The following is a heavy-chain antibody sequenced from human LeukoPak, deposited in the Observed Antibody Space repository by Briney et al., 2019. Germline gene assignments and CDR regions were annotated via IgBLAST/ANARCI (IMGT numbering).Heavy chain of an antibody. CDR2: TYYRSKWYN. CDR3: ARGVKRWLQLRRVPDAFDI. CDR1: GDSVSSNSAA. V-gene: IGHV6-1*01. D-gene: IGHD5-24*01. J-gene: IGHJ3*02. Sequence: SQTLSLTCAISGDSVSSNSAAWNWIRQTPSRGLEWLGRTYYRSKWYNDYAVSVKSQITINPDTSKNQFSLQLNSVTPEDTAVYYCARGVKRWLQLRRVPDAFDIWGQGTMVTVSS.